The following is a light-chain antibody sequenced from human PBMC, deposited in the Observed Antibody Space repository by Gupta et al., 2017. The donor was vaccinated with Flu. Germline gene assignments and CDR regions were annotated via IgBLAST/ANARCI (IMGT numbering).Light chain of an antibody. CDR3: QSYDSSLSGSV. CDR2: GNN. Sequence: QSVLTQPPSVSGAPGQRLTISCTGSRSNFGAGYDVHWYQQLPGTAPKLLMYGNNNRPSGVPDRFSGSKFGTSASLAITGLQAEDEANYYCQSYDSSLSGSVFGGGTKLTVL. J-gene: IGLJ3*02. V-gene: IGLV1-40*01. CDR1: RSNFGAGYD.